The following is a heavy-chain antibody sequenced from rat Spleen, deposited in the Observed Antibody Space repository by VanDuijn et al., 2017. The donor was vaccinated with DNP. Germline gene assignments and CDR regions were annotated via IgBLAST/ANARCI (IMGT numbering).Heavy chain of an antibody. CDR2: ISYSGST. D-gene: IGHD1-5*01. V-gene: IGHV3-1*01. CDR1: GSSIISNY. CDR3: ARWTRYFDY. Sequence: EVQLQESGPGLVKPSQSLSLTCSVTGSSIISNYWAWIRKFPGNKMEWTGYISYSGSTNYNPSLKSRLSITRDTSKNHFFLHLNSVTTEDTATYYCARWTRYFDYWGQGTLVTVSS. J-gene: IGHJ3*01.